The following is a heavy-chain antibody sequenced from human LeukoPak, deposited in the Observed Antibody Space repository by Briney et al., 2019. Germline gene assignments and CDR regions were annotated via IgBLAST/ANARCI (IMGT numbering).Heavy chain of an antibody. V-gene: IGHV2-5*02. Sequence: SGPTLVKPPQALTLTCPFSGFSLSTRGAGVGWIRQPPGKALEWLSVIYLDDDKRYSPSLKSRLTITKDTSEHHVVLTMTNLDPVDTATYSRAHSPYDSGGRRAFDIWGQGTMVTVSS. J-gene: IGHJ3*02. CDR1: GFSLSTRGAG. CDR2: IYLDDDK. CDR3: AHSPYDSGGRRAFDI. D-gene: IGHD3-10*01.